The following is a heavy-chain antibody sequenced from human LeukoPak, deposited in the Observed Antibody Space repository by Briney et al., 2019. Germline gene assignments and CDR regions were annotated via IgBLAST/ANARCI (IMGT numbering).Heavy chain of an antibody. CDR1: GYKFSSYW. V-gene: IGHV5-51*01. Sequence: GESLKISYKGSGYKFSSYWVGWVRQMPGKGLEWMGIIYPGDSDTRYSPSFQGQVTISADKSISTAYLQWSSLKASDTAMYYCARRGYDSSGIGWFDPWGQGTLVTVSS. D-gene: IGHD3-22*01. J-gene: IGHJ5*02. CDR2: IYPGDSDT. CDR3: ARRGYDSSGIGWFDP.